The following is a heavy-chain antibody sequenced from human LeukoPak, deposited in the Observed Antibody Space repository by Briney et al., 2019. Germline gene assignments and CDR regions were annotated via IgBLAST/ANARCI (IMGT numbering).Heavy chain of an antibody. J-gene: IGHJ5*02. CDR2: IIPIFGTA. V-gene: IGHV1-69*13. D-gene: IGHD3-9*01. CDR1: GGTFSSYA. Sequence: GASVKVSCKASGGTFSSYAISWVRQAPGQGLEWMGGIIPIFGTANYAQKFQGRVTITADESTSTAYMELSSLRSEDTAVYYCARALELRLRYFDWLLSCWFDPWGQGTLVTVSS. CDR3: ARALELRLRYFDWLLSCWFDP.